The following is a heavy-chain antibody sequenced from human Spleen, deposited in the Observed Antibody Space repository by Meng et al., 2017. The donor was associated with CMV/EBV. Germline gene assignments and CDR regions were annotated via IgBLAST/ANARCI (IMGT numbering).Heavy chain of an antibody. J-gene: IGHJ4*02. V-gene: IGHV4-4*02. CDR1: GTSISTSNW. CDR2: VYHSGYT. CDR3: ARVTEYGGNCFDS. Sequence: AVSGTSISTSNWWRWVRQPPGKGLEWIGEVYHSGYTNYNPSLKSRVSMSVDRSKNQFSLKLYSVTAADTAVYYCARVTEYGGNCFDSWGQGTLVTVSS. D-gene: IGHD6-6*01.